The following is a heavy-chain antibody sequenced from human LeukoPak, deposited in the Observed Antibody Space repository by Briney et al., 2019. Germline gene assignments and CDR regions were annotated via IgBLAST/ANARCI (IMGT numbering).Heavy chain of an antibody. J-gene: IGHJ4*02. CDR1: GYTFTGYY. V-gene: IGHV1-2*02. CDR2: INPNSGGT. CDR3: ARDLTADSGYDY. D-gene: IGHD5-12*01. Sequence: ASVKVSCKASGYTFTGYYMHWVRQAPGQGLEWMGWINPNSGGTNYAQKFQGRVTMTRDTSISTAYMELSRLRSDDTAVYYCARDLTADSGYDYWGQGTLVTVSS.